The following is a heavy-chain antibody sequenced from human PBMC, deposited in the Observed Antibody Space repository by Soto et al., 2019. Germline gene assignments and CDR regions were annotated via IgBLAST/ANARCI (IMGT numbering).Heavy chain of an antibody. CDR1: GFSLSNARMG. Sequence: QVTLKESGPVLVKPTETLTMTCTVSGFSLSNARMGVSWIRQPPGKALEWLAHIFSNDEKSYSTSLQSRLTITKDTSKSQVVLTMTNLDPVDTATYYCARITRVAGTNWCDPWGQRTLVTVSS. CDR2: IFSNDEK. J-gene: IGHJ5*02. V-gene: IGHV2-26*01. D-gene: IGHD6-19*01. CDR3: ARITRVAGTNWCDP.